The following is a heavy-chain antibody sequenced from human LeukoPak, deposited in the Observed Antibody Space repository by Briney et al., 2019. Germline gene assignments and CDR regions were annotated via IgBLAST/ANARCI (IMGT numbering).Heavy chain of an antibody. CDR1: GGSISNANYH. D-gene: IGHD6-19*01. Sequence: SETLSLTCTVSGGSISNANYHWAWIRQPPGKGLEWIGEINHSGSTNYNPSLKSRVTISVDTSKNQFSLKLSSVTAADTAVYYCARDRGTRVIAVAGRYYYGMDVWGQGTTVTVSS. CDR3: ARDRGTRVIAVAGRYYYGMDV. CDR2: INHSGST. J-gene: IGHJ6*02. V-gene: IGHV4-39*07.